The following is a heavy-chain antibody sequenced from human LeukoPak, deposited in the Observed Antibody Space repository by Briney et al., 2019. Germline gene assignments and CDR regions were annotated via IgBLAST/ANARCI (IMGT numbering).Heavy chain of an antibody. J-gene: IGHJ5*02. CDR2: IYHSGST. CDR3: ARHPVGAFVA. CDR1: TYFISSGYY. Sequence: SSETLSLTCTVSTYFISSGYYWGWIRQPPGKGLEWIGSIYHSGSTYYNPSLKSRVTISVDTSKNQFSLKLSSVTAADSAVYYCARHPVGAFVAWGQGTPVTVSS. D-gene: IGHD1-26*01. V-gene: IGHV4-38-2*02.